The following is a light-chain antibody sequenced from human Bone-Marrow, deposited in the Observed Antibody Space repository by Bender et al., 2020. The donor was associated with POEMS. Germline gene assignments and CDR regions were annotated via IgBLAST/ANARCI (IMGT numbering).Light chain of an antibody. Sequence: QSALTQPASVSGSPGQSITISCSGTSGDVGGYNSVSWYQQHPGKVPKLLIHAVSSRPSGVSNRFSGSKSGNTASLTISGLQPEGEADYYCSSFTSSITYVFGTGTKVTVL. CDR1: SGDVGGYNS. CDR2: AVS. V-gene: IGLV2-14*03. J-gene: IGLJ1*01. CDR3: SSFTSSITYV.